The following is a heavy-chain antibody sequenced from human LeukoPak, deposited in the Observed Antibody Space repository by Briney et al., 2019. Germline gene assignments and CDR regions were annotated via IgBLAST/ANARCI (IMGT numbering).Heavy chain of an antibody. J-gene: IGHJ6*03. CDR1: GLAFSSYS. CDR3: AKDATPALGTVYMDV. D-gene: IGHD6-13*01. V-gene: IGHV3-48*04. Sequence: GGSLRLSRAASGLAFSSYSMNWVRQAPGKGLEWISHISNFGDIIHYADSVEGRFTISRDNDKNSIYLQMNSLRAEDTAVYYCAKDATPALGTVYMDVWGKGTTVTISS. CDR2: ISNFGDII.